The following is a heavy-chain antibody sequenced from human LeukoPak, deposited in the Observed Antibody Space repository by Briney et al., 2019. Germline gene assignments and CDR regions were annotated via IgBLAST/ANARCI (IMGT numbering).Heavy chain of an antibody. J-gene: IGHJ3*02. CDR2: IYYSGST. D-gene: IGHD3-10*01. CDR1: GDSISSYY. V-gene: IGHV4-59*01. CDR3: AYYGSGTFDAFDI. Sequence: SETLSLTCTVSGDSISSYYWSWIRQPPGKGLEWIGYIYYSGSTNYNPSLKSRVTISVDTSKNQFSLKLSSVTAADTAVYYCAYYGSGTFDAFDIWGQGTMVTVSS.